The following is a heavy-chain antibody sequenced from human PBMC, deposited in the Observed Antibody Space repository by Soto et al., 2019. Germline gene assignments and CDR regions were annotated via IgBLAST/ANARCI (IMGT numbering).Heavy chain of an antibody. Sequence: GGSLRLSCAASGFTFGNYAMNWVRQAPGKGLEWVSAISGSGDGTYYGDSVKGRVAISRDNSKNTLYLQMNSLRADDTAVYYCARGIRYGDTSRSTYFDSWGQGTPVTVSS. J-gene: IGHJ4*02. CDR2: ISGSGDGT. D-gene: IGHD1-20*01. CDR1: GFTFGNYA. CDR3: ARGIRYGDTSRSTYFDS. V-gene: IGHV3-23*01.